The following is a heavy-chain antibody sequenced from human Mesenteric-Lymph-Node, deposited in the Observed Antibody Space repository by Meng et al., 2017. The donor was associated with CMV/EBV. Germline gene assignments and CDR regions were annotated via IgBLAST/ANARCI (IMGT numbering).Heavy chain of an antibody. CDR2: ISYDGTND. Sequence: GESLKISCAASGFIFTNYALHWVRQAPGKGLEWVAVISYDGTNDFYADSVKGRFTISRDNSKNTVSLLMNSLRPEDTAVYFCARDRHFSGGMAYWGQGTLVTVSS. CDR1: GFIFTNYA. D-gene: IGHD2-15*01. V-gene: IGHV3-30-3*01. CDR3: ARDRHFSGGMAY. J-gene: IGHJ4*02.